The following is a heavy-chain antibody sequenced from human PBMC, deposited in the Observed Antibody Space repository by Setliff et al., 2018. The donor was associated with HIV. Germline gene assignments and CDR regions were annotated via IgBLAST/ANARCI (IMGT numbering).Heavy chain of an antibody. CDR3: AAWGPRYSYAPYFFDS. CDR2: ISSSGGTI. D-gene: IGHD5-18*01. CDR1: GFTFSSSE. Sequence: PGGSLRLSCAASGFTFSSSEMNWVRQAPGKGLEWVSYISSSGGTIYYADSVKGRFTISRDNAKKSMYLQMNSLRAEDTAVYYCAAWGPRYSYAPYFFDSWGQGTLVTVSS. V-gene: IGHV3-48*03. J-gene: IGHJ4*02.